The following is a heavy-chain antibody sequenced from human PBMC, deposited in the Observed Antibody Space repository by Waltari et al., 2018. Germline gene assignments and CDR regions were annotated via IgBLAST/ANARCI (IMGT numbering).Heavy chain of an antibody. Sequence: QLEESGGGLVKSGGSLRLSCSASGFIFSSWGMIWVHQAPGKGLGGGASISSGSTYIFYADAVRGRFTMSRDDAKDSLYLKADSLRAEDTGVYYCTRDVYGSGGDYFEPWGQGTLVTVSS. V-gene: IGHV3-21*02. D-gene: IGHD6-19*01. CDR2: ISSGSTYI. CDR3: TRDVYGSGGDYFEP. J-gene: IGHJ4*02. CDR1: GFIFSSWG.